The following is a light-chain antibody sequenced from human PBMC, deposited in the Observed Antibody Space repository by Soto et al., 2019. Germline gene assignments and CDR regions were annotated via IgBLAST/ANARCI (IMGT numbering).Light chain of an antibody. Sequence: ILMSQSPSSLSASVGDRVTITCRASQDLDKWLAWYQQKPGKATNLLIYKLSTLREGVPSRFSGFESGTEYILTISDLQPDDFGTYYCQQDSSYWTFGQGTIEDIK. J-gene: IGKJ1*01. CDR1: QDLDKW. CDR3: QQDSSYWT. V-gene: IGKV1-5*03. CDR2: KLS.